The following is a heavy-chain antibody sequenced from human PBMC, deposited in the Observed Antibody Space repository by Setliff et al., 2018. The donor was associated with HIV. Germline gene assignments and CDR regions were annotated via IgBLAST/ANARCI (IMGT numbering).Heavy chain of an antibody. J-gene: IGHJ4*02. Sequence: SETLSLTCSVSGVSINRTDHYWSWIRQPAGKGLEWIGRMYSTGTTNYNPSLKSRLTMSLDTSKNQFSLELSSVTAADTAVYYCAKDRRLPISLGLFDYWGQGTLVTVSS. CDR2: MYSTGTT. D-gene: IGHD5-18*01. V-gene: IGHV4-4*07. CDR3: AKDRRLPISLGLFDY. CDR1: GVSINRTDHY.